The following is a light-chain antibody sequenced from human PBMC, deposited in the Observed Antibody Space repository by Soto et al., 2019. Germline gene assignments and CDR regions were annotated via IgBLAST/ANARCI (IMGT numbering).Light chain of an antibody. CDR2: AAS. J-gene: IGKJ1*01. CDR3: QRYSNAPWT. CDR1: QGISNH. Sequence: DIQMTPSPSSLSASVGDRVTITCRASQGISNHLAWYQQKPGKVPKILIYAASTLVSGVPSRFSGSGSGTDFTLTISSLQPEDFATYYCQRYSNAPWTFGQGTKV. V-gene: IGKV1-27*01.